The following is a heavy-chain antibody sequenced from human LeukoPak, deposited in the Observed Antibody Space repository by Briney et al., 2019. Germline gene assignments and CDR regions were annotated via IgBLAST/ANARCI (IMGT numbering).Heavy chain of an antibody. Sequence: PGGSLRLSCAAPGFTFSKNWMHWVRQVPGKGLVWASRINTDGSSTGYADSVKGRFTISRDNAKNTLYLQMSSLRAEDTAVYYCARENWYLDYWGQGTLVTVSS. D-gene: IGHD1-1*01. CDR1: GFTFSKNW. CDR3: ARENWYLDY. CDR2: INTDGSST. V-gene: IGHV3-74*01. J-gene: IGHJ4*02.